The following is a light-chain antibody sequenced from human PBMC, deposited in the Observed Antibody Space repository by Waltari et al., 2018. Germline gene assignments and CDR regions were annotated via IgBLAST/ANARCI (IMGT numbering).Light chain of an antibody. CDR1: QTVSTIA. CDR2: STY. J-gene: IGKJ4*01. CDR3: QQYDGIVVT. V-gene: IGKV3-20*01. Sequence: ELVLTQSPGTLSLSPGDSATLSCRASQTVSTIALSWYQQKPGQAPRVLIYSTYNRATGIPDRFSGSGSGTDFTLTINRLAPEDFAMYYCQQYDGIVVTFGGGTKVEI.